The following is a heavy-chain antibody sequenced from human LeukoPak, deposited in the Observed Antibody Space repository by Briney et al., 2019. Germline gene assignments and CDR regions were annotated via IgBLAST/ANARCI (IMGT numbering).Heavy chain of an antibody. CDR1: GGSIGSYY. V-gene: IGHV4-59*08. Sequence: PSETLSLTCTVSGGSIGSYYWTWIRQPPGKGLEWIGYIYYSGSANYNPSLNGRVTISVDTSKKQFSLKLSSVTAADTAVYYCARWIAVAGQDYYYYGMDVWGQGTTVTVSS. CDR2: IYYSGSA. CDR3: ARWIAVAGQDYYYYGMDV. J-gene: IGHJ6*02. D-gene: IGHD6-19*01.